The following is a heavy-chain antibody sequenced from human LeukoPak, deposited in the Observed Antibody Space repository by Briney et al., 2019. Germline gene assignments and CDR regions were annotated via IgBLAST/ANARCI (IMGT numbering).Heavy chain of an antibody. V-gene: IGHV4-30-4*01. Sequence: SETLSLTCTVSGGSISSGDYYWSWIRQPPGKGLEWIGYIYYSGSTYYNPSFKSRVTISVDTSKNQFSLKLSSVTAADTAVYYCAREGYDFWSGYYDYWGQGTLVTVSS. J-gene: IGHJ4*02. CDR2: IYYSGST. CDR1: GGSISSGDYY. CDR3: AREGYDFWSGYYDY. D-gene: IGHD3-3*01.